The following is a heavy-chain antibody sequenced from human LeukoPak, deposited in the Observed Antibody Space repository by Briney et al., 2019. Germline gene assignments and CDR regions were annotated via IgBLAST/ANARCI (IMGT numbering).Heavy chain of an antibody. V-gene: IGHV3-30*02. J-gene: IGHJ4*02. CDR3: ARDRGYTYGHPFDY. CDR2: LQRDGGNQ. Sequence: GGSLRLSCAASAFTFSSYGMPWVRQPPGKGLEWVTLLQRDGGNQHYADSVKGRFTVSRDNSKNTLYLQMDSLRAEDTAVYYCARDRGYTYGHPFDYWGQGTLVTVSS. CDR1: AFTFSSYG. D-gene: IGHD5-18*01.